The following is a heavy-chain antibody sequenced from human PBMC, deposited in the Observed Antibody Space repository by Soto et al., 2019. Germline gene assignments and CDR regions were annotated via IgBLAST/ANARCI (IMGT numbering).Heavy chain of an antibody. Sequence: SETLSLTCTVSGGSVSSGSYYWSWIRQPPGKGLEWIGYIYYSGSTNYNPSLKSRVTISVDTSKNQFSLKLSSVTAADTAVYYCARESLRTAYFFDYWGQGTLVTVSS. CDR2: IYYSGST. D-gene: IGHD3-16*01. V-gene: IGHV4-61*01. J-gene: IGHJ4*02. CDR3: ARESLRTAYFFDY. CDR1: GGSVSSGSYY.